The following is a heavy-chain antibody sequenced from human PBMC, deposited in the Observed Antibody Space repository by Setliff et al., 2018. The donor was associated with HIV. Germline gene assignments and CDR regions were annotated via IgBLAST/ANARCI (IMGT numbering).Heavy chain of an antibody. J-gene: IGHJ4*02. CDR1: GFTFSDYY. CDR3: ASSSASGSYGY. Sequence: PGESLKLSCAASGFTFSDYYMSWIRQAPGKGLEWVSYISGSGSTIYYADSVKGRFTISRDNAKNSLYLQMNSLRAEDTAVYYCASSSASGSYGYWGQGTLVTVSS. D-gene: IGHD1-26*01. CDR2: ISGSGSTI. V-gene: IGHV3-11*01.